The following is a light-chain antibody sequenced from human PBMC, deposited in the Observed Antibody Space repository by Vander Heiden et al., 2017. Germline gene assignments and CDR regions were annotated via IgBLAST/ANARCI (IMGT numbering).Light chain of an antibody. J-gene: IGKJ2*01. CDR3: QQSYSTTPYT. CDR2: AAS. Sequence: DIQMTQSPSSLSASVGDRVTITCRASQSISSYLNWYQQKPGKAPKLLIYAASSLQSGVPSRFSGSGSGTDFTLTISSLQPEDFATYYCQQSYSTTPYTFGQGTKLKIK. V-gene: IGKV1-39*01. CDR1: QSISSY.